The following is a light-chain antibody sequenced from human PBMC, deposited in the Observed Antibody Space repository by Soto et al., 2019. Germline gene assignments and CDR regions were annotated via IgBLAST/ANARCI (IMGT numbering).Light chain of an antibody. CDR3: SSYTGSSTPYV. V-gene: IGLV2-14*01. Sequence: QSALTQPASVSGSPGQSITISCTGTSSDVGGYNYVSWYQQHPCKAPKLMIYEVSNRPSGVSNRFSGSKSGNTASLTISGLQAEDESDYYCSSYTGSSTPYVFGTGTKLTVL. CDR1: SSDVGGYNY. CDR2: EVS. J-gene: IGLJ1*01.